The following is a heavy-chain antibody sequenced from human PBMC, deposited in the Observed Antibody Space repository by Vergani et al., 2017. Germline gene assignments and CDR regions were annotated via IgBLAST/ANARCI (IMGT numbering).Heavy chain of an antibody. CDR2: INSDGSST. Sequence: EVQLVESGGGLVQPGGSLRLSCAASGFTFSSYWMHWVRQAPGKGLVWVSRINSDGSSTSYADSVKGRFTISRDNAKNTLYLQMNSLRAEDTAVYYCAREGGMVRGENYIDYWGQGTLVTVSS. V-gene: IGHV3-74*01. CDR1: GFTFSSYW. D-gene: IGHD3-10*01. CDR3: AREGGMVRGENYIDY. J-gene: IGHJ4*02.